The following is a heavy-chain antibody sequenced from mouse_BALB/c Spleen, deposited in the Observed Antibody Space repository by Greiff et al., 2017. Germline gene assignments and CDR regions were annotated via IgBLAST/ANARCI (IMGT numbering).Heavy chain of an antibody. Sequence: VQLQQSGPELVKPGASVKMSCKASGYTFTSYVMHWVKQKPGQGLEWIGYINPYNDGTKYNEKFKGKATLTSDKSSSTAYMELSSLTSEDSAVYYCARTLYYYGSSYDAMDYWGQGTSVTVSS. D-gene: IGHD1-1*01. CDR3: ARTLYYYGSSYDAMDY. CDR1: GYTFTSYV. J-gene: IGHJ4*01. V-gene: IGHV1-14*01. CDR2: INPYNDGT.